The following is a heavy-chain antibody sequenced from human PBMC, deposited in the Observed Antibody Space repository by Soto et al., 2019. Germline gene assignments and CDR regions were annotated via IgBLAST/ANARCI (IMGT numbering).Heavy chain of an antibody. CDR1: GFTFSSYS. D-gene: IGHD3-3*01. J-gene: IGHJ6*02. V-gene: IGHV3-21*01. Sequence: GGSLRLSCAASGFTFSSYSMNWVRQAPGKGLEWVSSISSSSSYIYYADSVKGRFTISRDNAKNSLYLQMNSLRAEDTAVYYCARDQGDFWSGYYYYGMDVWGQGTTGTVS. CDR3: ARDQGDFWSGYYYYGMDV. CDR2: ISSSSSYI.